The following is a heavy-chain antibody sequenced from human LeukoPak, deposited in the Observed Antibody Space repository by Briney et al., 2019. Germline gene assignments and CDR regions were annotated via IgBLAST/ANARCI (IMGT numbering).Heavy chain of an antibody. CDR3: ARDVLRGGAFDI. Sequence: SETLSLTCAVYGGSISSYYWSWIRQPPGKGLEWIGYIYYSGSTNYNPSLKSRVTISVDTSKNQFSLKLSSVTAADTAVYYCARDVLRGGAFDIWGQGTMVTVSS. CDR1: GGSISSYY. V-gene: IGHV4-59*01. D-gene: IGHD5-12*01. J-gene: IGHJ3*02. CDR2: IYYSGST.